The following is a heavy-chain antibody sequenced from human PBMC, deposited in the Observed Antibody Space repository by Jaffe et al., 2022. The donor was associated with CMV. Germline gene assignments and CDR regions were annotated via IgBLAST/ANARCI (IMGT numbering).Heavy chain of an antibody. V-gene: IGHV3-23*04. J-gene: IGHJ1*01. CDR2: INHNTGGT. CDR1: GFTFRSYS. D-gene: IGHD2-2*01. Sequence: EVQLVESGGGLVQPGGSLRLSCTASGFTFRSYSMTWVRQAPGTGLEWVSSINHNTGGTHYADSVKGRFTISRDNSKNTLYLQMNYLRAEDTALYYCANTYCTTTNCRSEEHWGQGTLVTVSS. CDR3: ANTYCTTTNCRSEEH.